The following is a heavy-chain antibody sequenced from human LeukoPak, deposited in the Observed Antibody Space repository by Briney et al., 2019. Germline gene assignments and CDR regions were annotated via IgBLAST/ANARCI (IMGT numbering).Heavy chain of an antibody. J-gene: IGHJ4*02. CDR2: IYSGGTT. CDR1: GFTVSSTY. CDR3: ASRTESGYTYGYLDF. Sequence: GGSLRLSCAASGFTVSSTYMSWVRQAPGKGLEWGSLIYSGGTTYYADSVKGRFTISRDNSKNTLYLQMNSLRAEDTAVYYCASRTESGYTYGYLDFWGQGTLVTVSS. V-gene: IGHV3-53*01. D-gene: IGHD5-18*01.